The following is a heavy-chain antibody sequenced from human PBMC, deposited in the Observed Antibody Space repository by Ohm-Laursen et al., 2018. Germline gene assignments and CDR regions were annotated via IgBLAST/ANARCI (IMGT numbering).Heavy chain of an antibody. CDR2: IDYSGGT. J-gene: IGHJ4*02. V-gene: IGHV4-59*01. CDR1: GGSISTYY. D-gene: IGHD2-21*02. CDR3: ASLVVTALHGYYFDY. Sequence: SETLSLTCTVSGGSISTYYWSWIRQPPGKGLEWIGYIDYSGGTNYNPSLKSRVIISVDTSKNQFSLKLSSVTAADTAVYYCASLVVTALHGYYFDYWGQGTLVTVSS.